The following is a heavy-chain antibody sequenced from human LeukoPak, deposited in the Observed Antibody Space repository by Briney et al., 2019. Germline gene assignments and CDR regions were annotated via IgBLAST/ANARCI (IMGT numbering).Heavy chain of an antibody. D-gene: IGHD4/OR15-4a*01. CDR1: GFTFSSYS. Sequence: GGSLRLSCAASGFTFSSYSMNWVRQAPGKGLEWVSSISSSSSYVYYADSVKGRFTISRDNAKNSLYLQMNSLRAEDAAVYYCARGAALTPYNWFDPWGQGTLVTVSS. CDR2: ISSSSSYV. J-gene: IGHJ5*02. V-gene: IGHV3-21*01. CDR3: ARGAALTPYNWFDP.